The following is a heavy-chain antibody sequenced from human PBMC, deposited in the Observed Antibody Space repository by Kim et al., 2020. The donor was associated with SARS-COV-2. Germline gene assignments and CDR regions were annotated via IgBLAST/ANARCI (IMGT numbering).Heavy chain of an antibody. D-gene: IGHD6-19*01. V-gene: IGHV4-4*02. Sequence: SETLSLTCAVSGGSISSSNWWSWVRQPPGKGLEWIGEIYHSGSTNYNPSLKSRVTISVDKSKNQFSLKLSSVTAADTAVYYCARNSIAVAGGAFDYWGQGTLVTVSS. CDR3: ARNSIAVAGGAFDY. J-gene: IGHJ4*02. CDR2: IYHSGST. CDR1: GGSISSSNW.